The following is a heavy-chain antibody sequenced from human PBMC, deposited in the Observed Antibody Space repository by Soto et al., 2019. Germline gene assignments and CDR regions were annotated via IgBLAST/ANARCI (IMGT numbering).Heavy chain of an antibody. J-gene: IGHJ5*02. D-gene: IGHD3-22*01. Sequence: PSETLSLTCTVSGGSVSSGSYYWSWIRQPPGKGLEWIGYIYYSGSTNYNPSLKSRVTTSVDTSKNQFSLKLSSVTAADTAVYYCARVDGYYFPVWWFDPWGQGTLVTVSS. CDR2: IYYSGST. CDR1: GGSVSSGSYY. CDR3: ARVDGYYFPVWWFDP. V-gene: IGHV4-61*01.